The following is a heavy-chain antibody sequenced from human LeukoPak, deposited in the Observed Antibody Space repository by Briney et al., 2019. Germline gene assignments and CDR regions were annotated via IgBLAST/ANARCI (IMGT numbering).Heavy chain of an antibody. J-gene: IGHJ6*02. D-gene: IGHD5-12*01. CDR1: GGSFSGYY. V-gene: IGHV4-34*01. CDR3: ARYSPPGYSGYAPYYYGMDV. Sequence: IPSETLSLTCAVYGGSFSGYYWSWIRQPPGKGLEWIGEINHSGSTNYNPSLKSRVTISVDTSKNQFSLKLSSVTAADTAVYYCARYSPPGYSGYAPYYYGMDVWGQGTTVTVSS. CDR2: INHSGST.